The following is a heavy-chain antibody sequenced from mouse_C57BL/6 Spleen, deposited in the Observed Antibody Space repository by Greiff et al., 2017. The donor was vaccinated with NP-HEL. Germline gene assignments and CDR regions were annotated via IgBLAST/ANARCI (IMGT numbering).Heavy chain of an antibody. CDR1: GYSITSGYY. CDR2: ISYDGSN. Sequence: EVQLQESGPGLVKPSQSLSLTCSVTGYSITSGYYWNWIRQFPGNKLEWMGYISYDGSNNYNPSLKNRISITRDTSKNQFFLKLNSVTTEDTATYYCARAAQATYPWFAYWGQGTLVTVSA. CDR3: ARAAQATYPWFAY. D-gene: IGHD3-2*02. J-gene: IGHJ3*01. V-gene: IGHV3-6*01.